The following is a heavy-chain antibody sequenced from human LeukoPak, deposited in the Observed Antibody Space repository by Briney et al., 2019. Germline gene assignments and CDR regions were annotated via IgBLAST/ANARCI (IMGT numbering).Heavy chain of an antibody. Sequence: PSQTLSLTCAVSGGSISSGGYSWSWIRQPPGKGLEWIGYIYHSGSTYYNPSPKSRVTISVDRSKNQFSLKLSSVTAADTAVYYCARGGSGSYYNWYFDLWGRGTLVTVSS. V-gene: IGHV4-30-2*01. CDR1: GGSISSGGYS. CDR3: ARGGSGSYYNWYFDL. D-gene: IGHD3-10*01. J-gene: IGHJ2*01. CDR2: IYHSGST.